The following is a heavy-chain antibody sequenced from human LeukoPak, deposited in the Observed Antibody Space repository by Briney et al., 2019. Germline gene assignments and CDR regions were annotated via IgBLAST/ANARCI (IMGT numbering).Heavy chain of an antibody. D-gene: IGHD6-19*01. Sequence: GGSPRLSCAASGFTFSSYAMHWVRQAPGKGLEWVAVISYDGSNKYYADSVKGRFTISRDNYKNTLYLQMNSLRAEDTAVYYCARDKYSSGFFDYWGQGTLVTVSS. CDR1: GFTFSSYA. J-gene: IGHJ4*02. V-gene: IGHV3-30*14. CDR2: ISYDGSNK. CDR3: ARDKYSSGFFDY.